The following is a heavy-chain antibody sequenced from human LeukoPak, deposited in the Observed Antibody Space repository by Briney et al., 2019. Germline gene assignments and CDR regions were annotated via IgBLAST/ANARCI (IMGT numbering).Heavy chain of an antibody. CDR2: ISYDGRNK. Sequence: GGSLRLSCAASGFTFSSYAMHWVRQAPGKGLEWVAVISYDGRNKYSTDSVKGRFTISRDNSKNTLYLQMNSLRVEDTAVYYCARDPGGKEGDYYSDYWGQGTLVTVSS. J-gene: IGHJ4*02. V-gene: IGHV3-30*04. CDR1: GFTFSSYA. CDR3: ARDPGGKEGDYYSDY. D-gene: IGHD4-23*01.